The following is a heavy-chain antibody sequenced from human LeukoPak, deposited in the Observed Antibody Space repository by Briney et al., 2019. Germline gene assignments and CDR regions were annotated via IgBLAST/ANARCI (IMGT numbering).Heavy chain of an antibody. CDR3: ARGRSYFDY. V-gene: IGHV4-39*07. Sequence: SETLSLTCTVSGGSISSSSYYWGWIRQPPGKGLEWIGSIYYSGSTYYNPSLKSRVTISVDTSKNQFSLKLSSVTAADTAVYYCARGRSYFDYWGQGTLVTVSS. CDR2: IYYSGST. CDR1: GGSISSSSYY. J-gene: IGHJ4*02.